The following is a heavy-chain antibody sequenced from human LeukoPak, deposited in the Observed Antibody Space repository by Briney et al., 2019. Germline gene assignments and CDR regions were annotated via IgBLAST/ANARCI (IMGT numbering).Heavy chain of an antibody. D-gene: IGHD3-10*01. V-gene: IGHV4-61*02. CDR1: GGSMSSGYHY. CDR3: AGGAYGSVSRNWFDP. CDR2: IYTSGST. Sequence: SETLSLTCTVSGGSMSSGYHYWSWIRQPAGKGLEWIGRIYTSGSTNYNPSLKSRVTISVATSNNHFSLNLSSMTAADTAVYYCAGGAYGSVSRNWFDPWGQGILVTVSS. J-gene: IGHJ5*02.